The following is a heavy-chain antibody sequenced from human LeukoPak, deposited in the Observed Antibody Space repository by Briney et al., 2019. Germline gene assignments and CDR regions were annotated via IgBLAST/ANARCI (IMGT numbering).Heavy chain of an antibody. J-gene: IGHJ4*02. CDR2: ISSSGSTT. CDR3: ARGARGTNSWYFRY. V-gene: IGHV3-48*03. D-gene: IGHD6-13*01. Sequence: GGSLRLSCAASGFTFSSYEMNWVRQAPGKGLEWVSYISSSGSTTHYADSVKGRFTISRDNAKNSLYLQLNSLRAEDTAWYYCARGARGTNSWYFRYWGQGTLVTVSS. CDR1: GFTFSSYE.